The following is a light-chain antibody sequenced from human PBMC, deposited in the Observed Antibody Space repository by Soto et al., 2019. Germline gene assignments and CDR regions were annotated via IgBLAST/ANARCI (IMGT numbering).Light chain of an antibody. J-gene: IGKJ2*01. CDR1: QSVSRNN. CDR2: GAS. V-gene: IGKV3-20*01. Sequence: IALTQSPGTLSLSPGERATLSCRASQSVSRNNLAWYQQKSGQAPRLLIYGASSRAAGIPDRFSGSGSGTDFTLTISRLEPEDFAVYYCQQYGSSSYTFGQGTKVEIK. CDR3: QQYGSSSYT.